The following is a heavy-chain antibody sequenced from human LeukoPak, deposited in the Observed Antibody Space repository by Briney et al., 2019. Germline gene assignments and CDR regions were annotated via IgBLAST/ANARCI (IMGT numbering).Heavy chain of an antibody. V-gene: IGHV1-46*01. CDR1: GYTFTSYY. CDR2: INPSDGGT. CDR3: ARQELAYYFDY. Sequence: GASVKVSCKASGYTFTSYYMHWVRQAPGQGLEWMGIINPSDGGTTYAQNFQGRITMTRDTSTSTVYMELSSLRSEDTAVYYCARQELAYYFDYWGQGTLVTVSS. D-gene: IGHD1-26*01. J-gene: IGHJ4*02.